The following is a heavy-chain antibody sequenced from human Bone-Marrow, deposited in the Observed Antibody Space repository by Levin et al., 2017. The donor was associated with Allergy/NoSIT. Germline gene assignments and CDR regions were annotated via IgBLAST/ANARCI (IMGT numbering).Heavy chain of an antibody. CDR1: GASMDGHF. J-gene: IGHJ4*02. CDR2: IHYSGST. CDR3: ARGGAPERSKYATTHYYFDL. Sequence: PSETLSLTCSVSGASMDGHFWGWIRQPPGKGLEWIGYIHYSGSTPYNPSLKSRITISAETSKKQFSLTLNAVTAADSALYFCARGGAPERSKYATTHYYFDLWGQGTLVTVSS. V-gene: IGHV4-59*11. D-gene: IGHD3-10*01.